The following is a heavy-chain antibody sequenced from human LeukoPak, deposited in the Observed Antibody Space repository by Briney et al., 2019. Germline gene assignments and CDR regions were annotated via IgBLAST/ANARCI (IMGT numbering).Heavy chain of an antibody. J-gene: IGHJ4*02. CDR2: IRYDGSNK. Sequence: GRSLRLSCAASGFTFSSYGMHWVRQAPGKGLEWVAFIRYDGSNKYYADSVKGRFTISRDNSKNTLYLQMNSLRAEDTAVYYCAKKDWNYGFDYWGQGTLVTVSS. V-gene: IGHV3-30*02. CDR1: GFTFSSYG. CDR3: AKKDWNYGFDY. D-gene: IGHD1-7*01.